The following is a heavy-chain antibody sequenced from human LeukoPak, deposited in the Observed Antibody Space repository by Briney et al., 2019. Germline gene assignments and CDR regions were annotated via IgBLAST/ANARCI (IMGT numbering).Heavy chain of an antibody. D-gene: IGHD5-18*01. CDR2: IIPIFGTT. J-gene: IGHJ3*02. Sequence: SVKVSCKASGGTFSSYAISWVRQAPAQGLEWMGRIIPIFGTTNYAQKFRGRVTITTDESTSPGYMELSSLRSEDTAVYYCALPADGQLWFLHDAFDIWGQGTMVSVSS. V-gene: IGHV1-69*05. CDR1: GGTFSSYA. CDR3: ALPADGQLWFLHDAFDI.